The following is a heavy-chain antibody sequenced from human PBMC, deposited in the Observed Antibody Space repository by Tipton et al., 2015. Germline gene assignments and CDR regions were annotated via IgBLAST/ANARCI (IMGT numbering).Heavy chain of an antibody. D-gene: IGHD4/OR15-4a*01. Sequence: SLRLSCAGSGFTFSSYSMSWVRQAPGKGLEWVAYISTSSNIIKYADSVRGRFTISRDNAENSLHLQMNSLRDEDTAVYYCTRENQMTLGYWGQGTLVAVSS. CDR1: GFTFSSYS. V-gene: IGHV3-48*02. J-gene: IGHJ4*02. CDR3: TRENQMTLGY. CDR2: ISTSSNII.